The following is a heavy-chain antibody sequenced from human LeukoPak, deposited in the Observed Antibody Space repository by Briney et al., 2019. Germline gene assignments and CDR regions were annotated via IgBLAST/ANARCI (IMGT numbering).Heavy chain of an antibody. CDR2: ISSSSYI. CDR3: ARDSSEYQLDEYYFDY. Sequence: PGGSLRLSCAASGFTFSSYSMNWVRQAPGKGLEWVSSISSSSYIYYADSVKGRFTISRDNAKNSLYLQMNSLRAEDTAVYYCARDSSEYQLDEYYFDYWGQGTLVTVSS. CDR1: GFTFSSYS. J-gene: IGHJ4*02. V-gene: IGHV3-21*01. D-gene: IGHD2-2*01.